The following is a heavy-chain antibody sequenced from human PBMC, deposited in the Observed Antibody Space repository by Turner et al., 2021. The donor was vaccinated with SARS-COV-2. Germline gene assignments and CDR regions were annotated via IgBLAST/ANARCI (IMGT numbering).Heavy chain of an antibody. V-gene: IGHV3-48*03. Sequence: EVQLVESGGDLVQPGGCLRLSCEASPFTFSNYEMNWVRPAAGKGLEWRSDMNRSGSTRHYADSVKGRFTISRDNAKSSLSLHMNSLKVEDTAVYYCARWGWLEYYHGMDVWGQGTTVIVSS. CDR1: PFTFSNYE. CDR3: ARWGWLEYYHGMDV. CDR2: MNRSGSTR. D-gene: IGHD6-19*01. J-gene: IGHJ6*02.